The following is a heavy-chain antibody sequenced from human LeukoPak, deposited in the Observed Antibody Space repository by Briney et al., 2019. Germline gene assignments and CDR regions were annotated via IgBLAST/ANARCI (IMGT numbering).Heavy chain of an antibody. CDR1: GFTFSSYA. D-gene: IGHD2-2*01. Sequence: GGSLRLSCAASGFTFSSYAMSWVRQAPGKGLEWVSAISGSGGSTYYADSMKGRFTISRDNSKNTLYLQMNSLRAEDTAVYYCAKDREDIVVVPAAIDAFDIWGQGTMVTVSS. J-gene: IGHJ3*02. V-gene: IGHV3-23*01. CDR3: AKDREDIVVVPAAIDAFDI. CDR2: ISGSGGST.